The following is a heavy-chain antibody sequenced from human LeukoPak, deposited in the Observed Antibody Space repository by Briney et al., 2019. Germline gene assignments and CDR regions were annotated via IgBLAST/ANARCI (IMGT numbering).Heavy chain of an antibody. D-gene: IGHD3-22*01. V-gene: IGHV4-59*01. Sequence: SETLSLTCTVSGGSISSYYWNWIRQPPGKGLEWIGYIYYSGSTNYNPSLKSRVTISVDTSKNQFSLKLSSVTAADTAVYYCARGADSSGYYSIFYFDYWGQGTLVTVST. CDR1: GGSISSYY. CDR2: IYYSGST. J-gene: IGHJ4*02. CDR3: ARGADSSGYYSIFYFDY.